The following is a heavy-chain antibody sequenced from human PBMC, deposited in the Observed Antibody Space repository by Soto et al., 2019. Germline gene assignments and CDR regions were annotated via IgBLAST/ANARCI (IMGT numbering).Heavy chain of an antibody. V-gene: IGHV3-23*01. CDR3: AKDPYVGWYCSGGTCPITS. D-gene: IGHD2-15*01. CDR2: ISGSGDNT. CDR1: GFSFETYG. J-gene: IGHJ5*02. Sequence: EVRLLESGGGLVEPGGSLRLSCTGSGFSFETYGMTWVRQAPGKGLEWVSGISGSGDNTYYADSVKGRFTISRDNARKTVYLQLVSLRVEDTATYYCAKDPYVGWYCSGGTCPITSWGQGTLVIVSS.